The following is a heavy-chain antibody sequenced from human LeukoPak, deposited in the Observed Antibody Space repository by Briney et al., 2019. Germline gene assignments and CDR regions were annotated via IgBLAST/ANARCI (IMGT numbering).Heavy chain of an antibody. D-gene: IGHD2-2*01. CDR2: IYYSGST. CDR1: GGSISSSSYS. J-gene: IGHJ5*02. CDR3: GGGYQLLLGWFDP. V-gene: IGHV4-39*01. Sequence: PSETLSLTCTVSGGSISSSSYSWGWIRQPPGKGLEWIGSIYYSGSTYYNPSLKSRVTISVDTSKNQFSLKLSSVTAADTAVYYCGGGYQLLLGWFDPWGQGTLVTVPS.